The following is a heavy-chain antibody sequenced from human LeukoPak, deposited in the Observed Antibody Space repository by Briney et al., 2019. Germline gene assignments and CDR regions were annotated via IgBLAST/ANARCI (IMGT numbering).Heavy chain of an antibody. CDR3: ARDENGYVWGSFRA. D-gene: IGHD3-16*02. Sequence: SETLSLTCAVYGGSFSGHYWGWIRQPPGKGLEWIGSIYYSGSTYYNPSLESRVTMSLDTSKNQFSLKLSSVTAADTAVYYCARDENGYVWGSFRAWGQGTLVTVSS. CDR2: IYYSGST. V-gene: IGHV4-34*11. CDR1: GGSFSGHY. J-gene: IGHJ5*02.